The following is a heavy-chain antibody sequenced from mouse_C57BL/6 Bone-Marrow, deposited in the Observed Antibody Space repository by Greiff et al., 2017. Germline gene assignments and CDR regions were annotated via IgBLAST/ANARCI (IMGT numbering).Heavy chain of an antibody. CDR1: DSEVFPIAY. CDR2: ILPSIGRT. V-gene: IGHV15-2*01. J-gene: IGHJ1*03. D-gene: IGHD1-1*01. Sequence: QVQLKESGSELRSPGSSVKLSCKDFDSEVFPIAYMSWVRQKPGHGFEWIGGILPSIGRTIYGEKFEDKATLDADTLSNTAYLELNSLTSEDSAIYYCARGPDGSSYGWYFDVWGTGTTVTVSS. CDR3: ARGPDGSSYGWYFDV.